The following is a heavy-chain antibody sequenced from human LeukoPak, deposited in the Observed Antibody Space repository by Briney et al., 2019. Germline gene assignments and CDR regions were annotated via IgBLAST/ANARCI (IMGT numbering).Heavy chain of an antibody. CDR2: VSSSSSYI. Sequence: GGSLRLSCAASGFTFSSYSMNWVRQAPGKGLEWVSSVSSSSSYIYYADSVTGRFTISRDNAKNSLYLQMNSLRAEDTAVYYCTGGRLYCSGGSCEKANDAFDIWGQGTMVTVSS. D-gene: IGHD2-15*01. J-gene: IGHJ3*02. CDR3: TGGRLYCSGGSCEKANDAFDI. CDR1: GFTFSSYS. V-gene: IGHV3-21*01.